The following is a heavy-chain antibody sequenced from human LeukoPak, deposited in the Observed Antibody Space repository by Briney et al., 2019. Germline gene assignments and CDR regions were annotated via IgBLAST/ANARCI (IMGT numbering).Heavy chain of an antibody. Sequence: GGSLRLSCSASGFTFSSYGMHWVRQAPGKGLEYVSGISNKGGSTYYADSVKGRSTISRDNSKNTLHLQMSSLRADDTAVYYCVKSGTWADFDSWGQGTLVTVSS. V-gene: IGHV3-64D*09. J-gene: IGHJ4*02. CDR2: ISNKGGST. D-gene: IGHD1-26*01. CDR1: GFTFSSYG. CDR3: VKSGTWADFDS.